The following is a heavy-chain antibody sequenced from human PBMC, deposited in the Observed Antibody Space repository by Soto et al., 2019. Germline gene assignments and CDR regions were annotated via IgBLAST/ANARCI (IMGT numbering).Heavy chain of an antibody. CDR2: INPSGGST. D-gene: IGHD5-18*01. CDR1: GYTFTSYY. Sequence: QVQLVQSGAEVKKPGASVKVSCKASGYTFTSYYMHWVGQAPGQGLEWMGIINPSGGSTSYAQKFQGRVTMTRDTATSTVYMELSSLRSEDTAVYYCARGGYHTLILLWECGMDVWGQGTTDPVSS. V-gene: IGHV1-46*01. J-gene: IGHJ6*02. CDR3: ARGGYHTLILLWECGMDV.